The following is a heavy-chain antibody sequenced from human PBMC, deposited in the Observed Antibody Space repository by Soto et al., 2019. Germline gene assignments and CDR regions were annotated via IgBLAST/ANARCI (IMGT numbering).Heavy chain of an antibody. Sequence: PSETLSLTCTVSGGSISSGGYYWSWIRQHPGKGLEWIGYIYYSGSTYYNPSLKSRVTISVDTSKNQFSLKLSSVTAADTAVYYCARDFLPGIYSSYYYGMDVWGQGTTVTVSS. CDR3: ARDFLPGIYSSYYYGMDV. J-gene: IGHJ6*02. D-gene: IGHD2-21*01. CDR1: GGSISSGGYY. CDR2: IYYSGST. V-gene: IGHV4-31*03.